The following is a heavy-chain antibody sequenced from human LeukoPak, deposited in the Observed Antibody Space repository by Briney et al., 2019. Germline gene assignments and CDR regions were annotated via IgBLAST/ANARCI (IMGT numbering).Heavy chain of an antibody. V-gene: IGHV3-23*01. Sequence: PGGSLRLSCAASGFMFSSYAMNWVRQAPGKGLEWVSGLSGSGGSTYYADSVKGRFTRSRDNFKNTLYLQMNSPRAEDTAVYYGVKGQYSSGFSYNWFDPWGQGTLVTVSS. D-gene: IGHD6-19*01. CDR1: GFMFSSYA. CDR2: LSGSGGST. J-gene: IGHJ5*02. CDR3: VKGQYSSGFSYNWFDP.